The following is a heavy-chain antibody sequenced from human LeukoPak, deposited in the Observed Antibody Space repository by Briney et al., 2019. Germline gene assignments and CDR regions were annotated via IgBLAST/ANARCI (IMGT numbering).Heavy chain of an antibody. CDR3: ARDPAFIAAAGTGNFDY. Sequence: SVKVSCKASGGTFSSYAISWVRQAPGQGLEWMGGIIPIFGTANYAQKFQGRVTITADESTSTAYMELSSLRSEDTAVYYCARDPAFIAAAGTGNFDYWGQGTLVTVSS. CDR2: IIPIFGTA. CDR1: GGTFSSYA. J-gene: IGHJ4*02. V-gene: IGHV1-69*13. D-gene: IGHD6-13*01.